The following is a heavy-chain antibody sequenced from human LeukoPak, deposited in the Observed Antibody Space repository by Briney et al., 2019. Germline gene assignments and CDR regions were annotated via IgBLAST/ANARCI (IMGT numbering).Heavy chain of an antibody. CDR3: ARPYDSSGYYYLDY. CDR1: GYSFTSYW. Sequence: GESLKISCKGSGYSFTSYWIGWVRQMPGKVLEWMGIIYPGDSDTRYSPSFQGQVTISADKSISTAYMQWSSMKASDTAMYYCARPYDSSGYYYLDYWGQGTLVTVSS. CDR2: IYPGDSDT. J-gene: IGHJ4*02. D-gene: IGHD3-22*01. V-gene: IGHV5-51*01.